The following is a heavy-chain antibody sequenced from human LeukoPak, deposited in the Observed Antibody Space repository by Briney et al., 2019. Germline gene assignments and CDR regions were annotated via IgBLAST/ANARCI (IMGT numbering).Heavy chain of an antibody. V-gene: IGHV3-53*01. Sequence: PGGSLRLSCAASGFTVSTNYMSWVRQAPGKGLEWVSIIYSGGSTSYADSVMGRFTISRDISKNTLFLQMSSLRAEDTAVYYCARSPRIYDSSGYYLVEYFDLWGRGTLVTVSS. J-gene: IGHJ2*01. CDR2: IYSGGST. D-gene: IGHD3-22*01. CDR1: GFTVSTNY. CDR3: ARSPRIYDSSGYYLVEYFDL.